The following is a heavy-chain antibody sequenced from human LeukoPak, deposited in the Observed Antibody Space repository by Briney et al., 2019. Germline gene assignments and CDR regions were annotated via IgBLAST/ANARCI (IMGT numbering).Heavy chain of an antibody. Sequence: SETPSLTCTVSGGSISSSSYYWGWIRQPPGKGLEWIGSIYYSGSTYYNPSLKSRVTISVDTSKNQFSLKLSSVTAADTAVYYCARHAYYDILTGYQSGAFDIWGQGTMVTVSS. CDR2: IYYSGST. CDR3: ARHAYYDILTGYQSGAFDI. CDR1: GGSISSSSYY. J-gene: IGHJ3*02. V-gene: IGHV4-39*01. D-gene: IGHD3-9*01.